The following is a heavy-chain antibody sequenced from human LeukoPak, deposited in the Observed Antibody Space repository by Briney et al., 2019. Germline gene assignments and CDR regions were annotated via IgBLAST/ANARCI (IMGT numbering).Heavy chain of an antibody. V-gene: IGHV3-30*14. CDR3: ARGVTVTTVSGDAFDI. D-gene: IGHD4-17*01. CDR2: ISYDGSNK. CDR1: GFTFSSYA. J-gene: IGHJ3*02. Sequence: PGRSLRLSCAASGFTFSSYAMHWVRQAPGKGLEWVAVISYDGSNKYYADSVKGRFTISRDNSKNTLYLQMNSLRAEDTAVYYCARGVTVTTVSGDAFDIWGQGTMVTVSS.